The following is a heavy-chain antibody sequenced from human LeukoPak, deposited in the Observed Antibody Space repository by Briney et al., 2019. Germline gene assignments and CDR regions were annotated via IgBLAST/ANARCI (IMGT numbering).Heavy chain of an antibody. CDR3: ARQHGDYRRNYYYYYGMDV. V-gene: IGHV4-59*08. Sequence: SETLSLTCTVSGGSIGSYYWSWIRQPPGKGLEWIGYIYYSGSTNYNPSLKSRVTISVDTSKNQFSLKLSSVTAADTAVYYCARQHGDYRRNYYYYYGMDVWGQGTTVTVSS. CDR1: GGSIGSYY. J-gene: IGHJ6*02. D-gene: IGHD4-17*01. CDR2: IYYSGST.